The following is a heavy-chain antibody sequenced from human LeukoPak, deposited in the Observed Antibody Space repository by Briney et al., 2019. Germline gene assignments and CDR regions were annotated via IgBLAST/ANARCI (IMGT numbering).Heavy chain of an antibody. CDR1: GFTFSGYA. Sequence: GGSLRLSCAASGFTFSGYAMHWVRQASGKGLEWVGRIRSKANSYATAYAASVKGRFTISRDDSKNTAYLQMNSLKTEDTAVYYCTRPAGTIGNWFDPWGQGTLVTVSS. J-gene: IGHJ5*02. CDR2: IRSKANSYAT. CDR3: TRPAGTIGNWFDP. V-gene: IGHV3-73*01. D-gene: IGHD1-14*01.